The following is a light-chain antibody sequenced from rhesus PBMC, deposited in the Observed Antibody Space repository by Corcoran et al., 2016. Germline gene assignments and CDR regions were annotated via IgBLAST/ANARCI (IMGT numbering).Light chain of an antibody. CDR1: ENVNTY. CDR3: QHSYGIPFS. CDR2: GSS. V-gene: IGKV1-74*01. J-gene: IGKJ3*01. Sequence: DIQVTQSPSSLSASVGDRVTITCRTSENVNTYLHWYQQKPGKPPRLLIYGSSTVQSGVPSRFSGSGSGTDYTFTISSLQPEDVATYYCQHSYGIPFSFGPGTQLDIK.